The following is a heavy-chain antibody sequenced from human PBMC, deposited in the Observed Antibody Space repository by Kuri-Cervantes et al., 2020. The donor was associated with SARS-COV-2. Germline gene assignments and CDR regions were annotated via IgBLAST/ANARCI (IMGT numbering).Heavy chain of an antibody. CDR1: GGTFSSYA. D-gene: IGHD4-17*01. J-gene: IGHJ4*02. Sequence: SVKVSCKASKASGGTFSSYAITWVRQAPGQGLEWMGGIIPILGTPNYAQKFQGRVTITADASTSTAYMELRSLRSDDTAVYYCARVDYGDYWVGFDYWGQGTLVTVSS. V-gene: IGHV1-69*13. CDR2: IIPILGTP. CDR3: ARVDYGDYWVGFDY.